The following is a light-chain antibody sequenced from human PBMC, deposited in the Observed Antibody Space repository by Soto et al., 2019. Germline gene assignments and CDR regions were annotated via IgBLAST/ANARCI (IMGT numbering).Light chain of an antibody. J-gene: IGKJ4*01. V-gene: IGKV1-9*01. CDR3: QQLKSYPLS. Sequence: DIQLTQSPSFLSASVGDRVTITCRTSQDSSSYLAWYQQKPVKTPQLLISAASTLQSGVPSRFSGSGSGTEITLTMSRLQSEYVATYDSQQLKSYPLSFGGGTKLEI. CDR2: AAS. CDR1: QDSSSY.